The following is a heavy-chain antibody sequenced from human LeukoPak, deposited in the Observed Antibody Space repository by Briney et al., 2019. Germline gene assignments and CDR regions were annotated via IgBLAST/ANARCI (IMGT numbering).Heavy chain of an antibody. V-gene: IGHV1-8*01. CDR3: ARVWYDILTGNGGFDP. J-gene: IGHJ5*02. Sequence: GASVKVSCKASGYTFTSYDINWVRQATGQGLEWMGWMNPNSGNTGYAQKFQGRVTMTRNTSISTAYMELSSLRSEDTAVYYCARVWYDILTGNGGFDPWGQGTLVTVSS. D-gene: IGHD3-9*01. CDR1: GYTFTSYD. CDR2: MNPNSGNT.